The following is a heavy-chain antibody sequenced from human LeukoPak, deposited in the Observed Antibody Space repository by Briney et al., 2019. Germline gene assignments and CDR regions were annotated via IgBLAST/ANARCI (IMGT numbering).Heavy chain of an antibody. CDR2: IYYSGST. CDR3: ARDTYYYDSSGCYYVFDY. CDR1: GGSVSSGSYY. Sequence: SETLSLTCTVSGGSVSSGSYYWSWIRQPPGKGLEWIGYIYYSGSTNYNPSLKSRVTISVDTSKNQFSLKLSSVTAADTAVYYCARDTYYYDSSGCYYVFDYWGQGTLVTVSS. J-gene: IGHJ4*02. V-gene: IGHV4-61*01. D-gene: IGHD3-22*01.